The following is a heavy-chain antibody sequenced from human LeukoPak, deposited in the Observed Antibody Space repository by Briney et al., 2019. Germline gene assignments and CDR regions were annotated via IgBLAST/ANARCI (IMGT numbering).Heavy chain of an antibody. CDR3: ARAANYYDSSGYYGTLNHFDY. CDR2: ISAYNGNT. D-gene: IGHD3-22*01. J-gene: IGHJ4*02. V-gene: IGHV1-18*01. Sequence: ASVKVSCKASGYTFTSYGISWVRQAPGQGLEWMGWISAYNGNTNYAQKLQGRVTMTTDTSTSTAYMELRSLRSDDTAVYYCARAANYYDSSGYYGTLNHFDYWGQGTLVTVSS. CDR1: GYTFTSYG.